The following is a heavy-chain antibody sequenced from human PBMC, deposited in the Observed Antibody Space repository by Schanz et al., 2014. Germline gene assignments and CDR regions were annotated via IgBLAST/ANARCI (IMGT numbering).Heavy chain of an antibody. CDR1: GFTFSSYS. D-gene: IGHD2-21*02. Sequence: EVQLVQSGGGLVQPGGSLRLSCAASGFTFSSYSMNWVRQAPGKGLEWVSYISGSSRTIYYADSVKGRFTMSRDNAKNSVYLQMNGLRVEDTAVYYCVRERTNYGGNSYFFDHWGQGTLVTVSS. CDR2: ISGSSRTI. V-gene: IGHV3-48*01. CDR3: VRERTNYGGNSYFFDH. J-gene: IGHJ4*02.